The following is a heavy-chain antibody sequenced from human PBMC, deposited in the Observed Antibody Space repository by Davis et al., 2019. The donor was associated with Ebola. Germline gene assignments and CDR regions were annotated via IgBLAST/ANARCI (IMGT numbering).Heavy chain of an antibody. CDR2: IYHSGST. CDR1: GGPIISSNW. Sequence: PSETLSLTCAVSGGPIISSNWSRWVRQPPGKGLEWIGEIYHSGSTNYNPSLTSRVTISVDKSKNQFSLKLSSVTAADTAAYYCARGEHTSGFTFDYWGQGT. J-gene: IGHJ4*02. V-gene: IGHV4-4*02. CDR3: ARGEHTSGFTFDY. D-gene: IGHD6-19*01.